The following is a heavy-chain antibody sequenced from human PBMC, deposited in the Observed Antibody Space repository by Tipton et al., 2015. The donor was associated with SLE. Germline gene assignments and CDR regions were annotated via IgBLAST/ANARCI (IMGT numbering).Heavy chain of an antibody. J-gene: IGHJ6*02. V-gene: IGHV4-34*01. D-gene: IGHD2-15*01. CDR1: GGSITGYY. CDR2: INHSGST. CDR3: ARGEFVVVVAATYYYYGMDV. Sequence: TLSLTCIVSGGSITGYYWSWIRQPPGKGLEWIGEINHSGSTNYNPSLKSRVTISVDTSKNQFSLKLSSVTAADTAVYYCARGEFVVVVAATYYYYGMDVWGQGTTVTVSS.